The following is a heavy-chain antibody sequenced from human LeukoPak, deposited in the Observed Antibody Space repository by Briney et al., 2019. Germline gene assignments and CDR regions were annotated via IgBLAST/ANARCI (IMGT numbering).Heavy chain of an antibody. D-gene: IGHD4-23*01. V-gene: IGHV3-30*04. CDR1: GFTFTNYA. Sequence: PGGSLRLSCAASGFTFTNYALHWVRQAPGKGLEWVTFISHDGSNKYYAESVKGRFTISRDNSKNTLNLQMNSLTTGDTAVYYCARAGGKYYHAEYFQYWGPGTLVTVSS. CDR3: ARAGGKYYHAEYFQY. CDR2: ISHDGSNK. J-gene: IGHJ1*01.